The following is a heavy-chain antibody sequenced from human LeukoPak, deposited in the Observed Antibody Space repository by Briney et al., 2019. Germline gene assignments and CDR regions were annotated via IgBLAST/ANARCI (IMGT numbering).Heavy chain of an antibody. J-gene: IGHJ4*02. Sequence: GGSLRLSCAASGVTFSTYWMSWVRQAPGKGLELVATINQDGSEKYYVDSVKGRFTISRDNAKHSLYLQIDSLRAEDTAMFYCARDKQVGATLLDCWGQGTLVTVSS. CDR3: ARDKQVGATLLDC. CDR1: GVTFSTYW. D-gene: IGHD1-26*01. CDR2: INQDGSEK. V-gene: IGHV3-7*01.